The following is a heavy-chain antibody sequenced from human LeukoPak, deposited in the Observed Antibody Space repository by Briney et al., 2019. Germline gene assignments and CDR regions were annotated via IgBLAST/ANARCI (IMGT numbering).Heavy chain of an antibody. CDR1: GFTFDDYA. D-gene: IGHD5-18*01. CDR3: AKGTWIQLWSLFDY. Sequence: GRSLRLSCAASGFTFDDYAMHWVRQAPGKGLEWVLGISWNSGSIGYADSVKGRFTISRDNAKNSLYLQMNSLRAEDMALYYCAKGTWIQLWSLFDYWGQGTLVTVSS. V-gene: IGHV3-9*03. CDR2: ISWNSGSI. J-gene: IGHJ4*02.